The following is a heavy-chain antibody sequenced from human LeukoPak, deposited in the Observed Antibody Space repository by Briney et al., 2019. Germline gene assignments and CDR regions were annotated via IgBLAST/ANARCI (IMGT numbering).Heavy chain of an antibody. CDR3: ANRWRTQVLGNNIDI. Sequence: GGSLRLSCAASGVTFSNDGMHWVREAPDKGLVGVAFVQNHGGDIHYAESVEGRFTISRDNSKNTLYLQMNSLRPEATAVYYRANRWRTQVLGNNIDIWGQGTLVTVSS. D-gene: IGHD2-8*02. CDR2: VQNHGGDI. J-gene: IGHJ3*02. V-gene: IGHV3-30*02. CDR1: GVTFSNDG.